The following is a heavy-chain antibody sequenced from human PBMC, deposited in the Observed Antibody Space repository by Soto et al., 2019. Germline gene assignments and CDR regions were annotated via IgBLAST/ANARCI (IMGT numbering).Heavy chain of an antibody. CDR2: ISAYNGNT. D-gene: IGHD5-12*01. CDR3: ARGGTYTAYDYAAEDN. V-gene: IGHV1-18*01. J-gene: IGHJ4*02. CDR1: GYSFSSYG. Sequence: QVQLVQSGAEVKKPGASVQVSCVASGYSFSSYGISWVRQAPGQGLEWVGWISAYNGNTNYAQRVQGRVTMTTDISPATAYMELTSLRSDDTAVYYCARGGTYTAYDYAAEDNWGQGTLVTVSS.